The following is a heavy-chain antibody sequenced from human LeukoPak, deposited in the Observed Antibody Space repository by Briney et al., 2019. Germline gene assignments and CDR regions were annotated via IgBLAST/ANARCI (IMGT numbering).Heavy chain of an antibody. Sequence: GGSLRLSCAASGFTFSSFWMDWVRQAPGKGLEWVANIESDGSEKYYVGSVEGRFTISRDNAKNSLFLQMNGLRAEDTAVYYCARESAWARDSWGQGTLVTVSS. CDR2: IESDGSEK. J-gene: IGHJ4*02. D-gene: IGHD6-6*01. V-gene: IGHV3-7*01. CDR1: GFTFSSFW. CDR3: ARESAWARDS.